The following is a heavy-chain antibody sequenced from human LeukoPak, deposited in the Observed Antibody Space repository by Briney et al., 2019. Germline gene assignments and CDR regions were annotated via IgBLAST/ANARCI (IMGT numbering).Heavy chain of an antibody. CDR2: MNPNSGNT. CDR3: ARGHMPHSSSWYWDEYYFDY. CDR1: GYTFTSYD. D-gene: IGHD6-13*01. Sequence: ASVKVSCKASGYTFTSYDINWVRQATGQGLEWMGWMNPNSGNTGYAQKFQGRVTITRNTSISTAYMELSSLRSEDTAVYYCARGHMPHSSSWYWDEYYFDYWGQGTLVTVSS. J-gene: IGHJ4*02. V-gene: IGHV1-8*03.